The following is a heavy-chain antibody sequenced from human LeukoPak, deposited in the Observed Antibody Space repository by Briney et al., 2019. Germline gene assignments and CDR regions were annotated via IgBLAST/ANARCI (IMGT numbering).Heavy chain of an antibody. J-gene: IGHJ5*02. CDR3: ARREHRYYYGSGSYYSRAPPYNWFDP. Sequence: PSETLSLTCAVYGGXFSGYYCSWIRQPPGKGLEWIGEVNHSGSTNYNPSLKSRVTISVDTSKNQFSLKLSSVTAADTAVYYCARREHRYYYGSGSYYSRAPPYNWFDPWGQGTLVTVSS. V-gene: IGHV4-34*01. CDR1: GGXFSGYY. CDR2: VNHSGST. D-gene: IGHD3-10*01.